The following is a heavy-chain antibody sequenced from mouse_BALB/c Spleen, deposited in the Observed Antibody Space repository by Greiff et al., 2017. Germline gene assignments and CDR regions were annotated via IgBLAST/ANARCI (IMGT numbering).Heavy chain of an antibody. CDR3: ARLGGNYYFDY. V-gene: IGHV1-63*02. CDR1: GYTFTNYW. CDR2: IYPGGGYT. D-gene: IGHD2-1*01. Sequence: QVQLQQSGAELVRPGTSVKISCKASGYTFTNYWLGWVKQRPGHGLEWIGDIYPGGGYTNYNEKFKGKATLTADTSSSTAYMQLSSLTSEDSAVYFCARLGGNYYFDYWGQGTTLTVSS. J-gene: IGHJ2*01.